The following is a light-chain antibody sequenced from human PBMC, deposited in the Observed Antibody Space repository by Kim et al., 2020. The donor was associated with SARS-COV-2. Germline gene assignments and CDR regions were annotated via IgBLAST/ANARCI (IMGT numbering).Light chain of an antibody. CDR1: ESVGNR. CDR2: DAT. J-gene: IGKJ2*01. CDR3: QHYDFWPPYT. Sequence: VFPGESATRPCRASESVGNRLAWYQQKPGQAPRLLIFDATTRATDFPARFSGAGSGTEFTLTISGLQSEDMAVYYCQHYDFWPPYTFGPGTKLEI. V-gene: IGKV3-15*01.